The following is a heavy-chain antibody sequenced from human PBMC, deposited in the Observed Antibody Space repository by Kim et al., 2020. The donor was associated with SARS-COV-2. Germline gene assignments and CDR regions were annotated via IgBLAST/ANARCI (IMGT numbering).Heavy chain of an antibody. V-gene: IGHV4-39*01. J-gene: IGHJ5*02. D-gene: IGHD3-3*01. CDR2: IYYSGST. CDR3: ARHAFTIFGVVIGDWFDP. CDR1: GGSISSSSYY. Sequence: SETLSLTCTVSGGSISSSSYYWGWIRQPPGKGLEWIGSIYYSGSTYYNPSLKSRVTISVDTSKNQFSLKLSSVTAADTAVYYCARHAFTIFGVVIGDWFDPWGQGTLVTVSS.